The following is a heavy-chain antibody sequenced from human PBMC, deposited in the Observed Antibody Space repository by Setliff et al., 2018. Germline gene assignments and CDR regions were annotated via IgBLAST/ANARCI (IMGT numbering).Heavy chain of an antibody. V-gene: IGHV1-46*01. CDR2: INPSGGST. Sequence: GASVKVSCKASGYTFTSYYMHWVRQAPGQGLEWMGIINPSGGSTSYAQKFQGRVTMTRDTSTSTVYMELNSLRSEDTAVYYCARDSGGTISIAVFYYWGQGTLVTVSS. CDR3: ARDSGGTISIAVFYY. J-gene: IGHJ4*02. CDR1: GYTFTSYY. D-gene: IGHD6-19*01.